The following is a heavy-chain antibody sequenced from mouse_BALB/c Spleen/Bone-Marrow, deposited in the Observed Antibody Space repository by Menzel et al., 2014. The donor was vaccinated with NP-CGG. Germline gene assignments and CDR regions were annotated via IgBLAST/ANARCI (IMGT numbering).Heavy chain of an antibody. CDR3: ARDIGGITLDY. CDR2: IRNKANGYTT. Sequence: EVMLVESGGGLVQPGGSLRLSCATSGFTFTDYYMNWVRQPPGKALEWLGFIRNKANGYTTEFSASVKGRFTIPRDNSQSILYLQMNTLRAEDSATYYCARDIGGITLDYWGQGTTLTVSS. D-gene: IGHD1-1*01. CDR1: GFTFTDYY. J-gene: IGHJ2*01. V-gene: IGHV7-3*02.